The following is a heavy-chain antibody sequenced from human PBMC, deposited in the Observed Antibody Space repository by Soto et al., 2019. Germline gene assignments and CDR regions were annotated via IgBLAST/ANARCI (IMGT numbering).Heavy chain of an antibody. Sequence: GGSLRLSCAASGFTFSSYAMHWVRQAPGKGLEWVAVISYDGSNKYYADSVKGRFTISRDNSKNTLYLQMNSLRAEDTAVYYCARDWPPKLRRLGYGMDVWGQGTTITVSS. CDR3: ARDWPPKLRRLGYGMDV. J-gene: IGHJ6*02. CDR1: GFTFSSYA. D-gene: IGHD2-15*01. V-gene: IGHV3-30-3*01. CDR2: ISYDGSNK.